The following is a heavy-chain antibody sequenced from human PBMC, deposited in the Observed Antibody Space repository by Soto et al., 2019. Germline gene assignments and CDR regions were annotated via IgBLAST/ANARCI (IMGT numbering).Heavy chain of an antibody. J-gene: IGHJ6*02. Sequence: ASVKVSCKASGYTFTGYYVHWVREAPGQGLEWMVCINPETGGTSYAQKFQGRVTLSRDTYINTAYLELSRLRFDDAAVYFCARERYQVVSDGMDVWGQGTTVTISS. CDR3: ARERYQVVSDGMDV. CDR2: INPETGGT. V-gene: IGHV1-2*02. D-gene: IGHD2-2*01. CDR1: GYTFTGYY.